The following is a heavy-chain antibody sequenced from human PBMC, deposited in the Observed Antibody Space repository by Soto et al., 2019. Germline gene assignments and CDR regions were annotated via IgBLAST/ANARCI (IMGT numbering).Heavy chain of an antibody. V-gene: IGHV1-69*13. D-gene: IGHD6-13*01. CDR3: ARCGIAAAAPGYFDY. CDR2: IIPIFGTA. Sequence: SVKVSCKAAAGTCSSYAISWVRQAPRQGLEWWGGIIPIFGTANYAQKFQRRVTITADESTSTAYMELSSLRSEYKAVYYCARCGIAAAAPGYFDYWGQGTLVTVSS. CDR1: AGTCSSYA. J-gene: IGHJ4*02.